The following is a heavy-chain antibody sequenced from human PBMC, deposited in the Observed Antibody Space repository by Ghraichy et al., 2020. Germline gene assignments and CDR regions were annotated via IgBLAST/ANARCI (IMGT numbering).Heavy chain of an antibody. CDR3: ARDGELDILTGYSKQIFDY. J-gene: IGHJ4*02. Sequence: LTCAASGFTFSSYGMHWVRQAPGKGLEWVAVIWYDGSNKYYADSVKGRFTISRDNSKNTLYLQMNSLRAEDTAVYYCARDGELDILTGYSKQIFDYWGQGTLVTVSS. CDR2: IWYDGSNK. D-gene: IGHD3-9*01. CDR1: GFTFSSYG. V-gene: IGHV3-33*01.